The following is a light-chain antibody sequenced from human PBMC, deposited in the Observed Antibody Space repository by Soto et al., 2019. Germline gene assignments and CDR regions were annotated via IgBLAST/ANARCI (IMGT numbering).Light chain of an antibody. CDR1: SSNIETND. J-gene: IGLJ2*01. V-gene: IGLV1-47*02. CDR2: SND. Sequence: QSVLTQPPSASGTPGPRVTSSCSGSSSNIETNDIFWHQQLPGSAPKLLIYSNDQRPSGVPDRFSASKSGTSASLAISGLRSEDEAEYFCATWDDSLSGVVFGGGTQLTVL. CDR3: ATWDDSLSGVV.